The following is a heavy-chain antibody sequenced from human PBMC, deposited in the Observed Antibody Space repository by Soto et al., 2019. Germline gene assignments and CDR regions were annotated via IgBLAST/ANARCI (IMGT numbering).Heavy chain of an antibody. V-gene: IGHV3-21*01. CDR2: ISSSSSYI. CDR1: GFTFSSYS. D-gene: IGHD2-15*01. Sequence: PGGSLRLSCAASGFTFSSYSMNWVRQAPGKGLEWVSSISSSSSYIYYADSVKGRFTISRDNAKNSLYLQMNSLRAEDTAVYYCARXPNIVVVVAPTPGWFDPWGQGTLGTVSS. CDR3: ARXPNIVVVVAPTPGWFDP. J-gene: IGHJ5*02.